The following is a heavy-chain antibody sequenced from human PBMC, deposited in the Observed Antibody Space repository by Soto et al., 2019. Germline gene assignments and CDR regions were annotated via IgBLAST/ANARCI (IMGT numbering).Heavy chain of an antibody. J-gene: IGHJ4*02. CDR1: GFTFSSYW. CDR3: ERDNDRKFDY. Sequence: PGGSLRLSCAASGFTFSSYWMSWVRQAPGKGLEWVANMNEDGSVLHYVDSVKGRFIISRDNAKNSVYLQMNSLRAEDTAVYYCERDNDRKFDYWGQGTLVTVS. CDR2: MNEDGSVL. V-gene: IGHV3-7*03. D-gene: IGHD2-8*01.